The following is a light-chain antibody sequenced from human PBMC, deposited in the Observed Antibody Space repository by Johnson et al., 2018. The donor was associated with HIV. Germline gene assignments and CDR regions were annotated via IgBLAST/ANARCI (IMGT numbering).Light chain of an antibody. V-gene: IGLV1-51*01. J-gene: IGLJ1*01. CDR3: GTWDSSLRTGF. Sequence: QSVLTQPPSVSAAPGQKVTISCSGSSSNIGNNYVSWYQQLPGTAPKLLIYDNNKRPSGIPDRFSGSKSGTSATLGITGLQTGDEADYYGGTWDSSLRTGFFGTGTKVPVL. CDR2: DNN. CDR1: SSNIGNNY.